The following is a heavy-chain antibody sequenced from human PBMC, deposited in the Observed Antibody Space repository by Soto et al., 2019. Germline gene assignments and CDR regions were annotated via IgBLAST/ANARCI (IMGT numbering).Heavy chain of an antibody. V-gene: IGHV3-23*01. J-gene: IGHJ5*02. D-gene: IGHD1-26*01. CDR1: VVTVSSNY. CDR2: ISGSGGST. Sequence: GGSMRLSCAASVVTVSSNYMSWVRQAPGKGLEWVSAISGSGGSTYYADSVKGRFTISRDNSKNTLYLQMNSLRAEDTAVYYCAKGGKPLYNWFDPWGQGTLVTVSS. CDR3: AKGGKPLYNWFDP.